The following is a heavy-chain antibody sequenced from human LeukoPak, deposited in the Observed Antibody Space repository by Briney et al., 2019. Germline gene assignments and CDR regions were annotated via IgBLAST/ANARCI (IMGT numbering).Heavy chain of an antibody. Sequence: GGSLRLSCAASGFTFSSYGMHWVRQAPGKGLEWVANINQDGSEKYYVDSVKGRFTISRDNAKNSLYLQMNSLRAEDTAVFYCARGPSYCGTNCYYYFDYWGQGTLVTVSS. D-gene: IGHD1-7*01. J-gene: IGHJ4*02. V-gene: IGHV3-7*04. CDR1: GFTFSSYG. CDR3: ARGPSYCGTNCYYYFDY. CDR2: INQDGSEK.